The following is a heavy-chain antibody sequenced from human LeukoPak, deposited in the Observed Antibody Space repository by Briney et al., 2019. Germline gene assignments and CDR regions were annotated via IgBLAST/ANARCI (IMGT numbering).Heavy chain of an antibody. J-gene: IGHJ6*03. Sequence: GGSLRLSCAASGFTVSSNYMSWVRQAPGKGLEWVSVIYSGGSTYYADSVKGRFTISRDNSKNTLYLQMNSLKTEDTAVYYCTTRYSYGLYYYYYYMDVWGKGTTVTVSS. CDR1: GFTVSSNY. V-gene: IGHV3-53*01. D-gene: IGHD5-18*01. CDR2: IYSGGST. CDR3: TTRYSYGLYYYYYYMDV.